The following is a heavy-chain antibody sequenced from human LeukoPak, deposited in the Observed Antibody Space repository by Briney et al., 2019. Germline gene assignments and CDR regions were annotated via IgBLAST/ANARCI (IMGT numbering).Heavy chain of an antibody. CDR1: GGSISSYY. CDR2: IYYSGST. J-gene: IGHJ5*02. D-gene: IGHD2-2*01. Sequence: TSETLSLTCTVSGGSISSYYWSWIREPPGKGLWWIWYIYYSGSTNYNPSLTSRVTISVDTSKNQFSLKLSSVTAADTAVYYCAREGGYCSSTSCRNWFDPWGQGTLVTVSS. CDR3: AREGGYCSSTSCRNWFDP. V-gene: IGHV4-59*01.